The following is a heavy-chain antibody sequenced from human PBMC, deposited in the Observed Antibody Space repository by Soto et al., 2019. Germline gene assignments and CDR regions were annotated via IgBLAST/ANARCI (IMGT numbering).Heavy chain of an antibody. CDR1: GFTFSNHA. J-gene: IGHJ4*02. CDR2: ISDSGST. V-gene: IGHV3-23*01. Sequence: EVQLLESGGALVQPGGSLRLSCAASGFTFSNHAMNWVRQAPGKGLEWVSTISDSGSTYYADSVKGRFTISRDNSKNTLDLQMNSLRAEDTAVYYCARDPGGHYCTSTSCLYFFDHWGQGPLVIVSS. D-gene: IGHD2-2*01. CDR3: ARDPGGHYCTSTSCLYFFDH.